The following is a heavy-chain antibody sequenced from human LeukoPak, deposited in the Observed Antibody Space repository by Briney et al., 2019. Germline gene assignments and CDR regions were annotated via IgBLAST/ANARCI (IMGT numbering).Heavy chain of an antibody. D-gene: IGHD6-13*01. CDR3: ARDLEVAAAGNN. CDR1: GFTFSSYS. V-gene: IGHV3-21*01. Sequence: GGSLRLSCAASGFTFSSYSMNWVRQAPGKGLEWVSSISSSSSYIYYADSVKGRFTISRDNAKNSLYLQMNSLRAEDTAVYYCARDLEVAAAGNNWGQGTLVTVSS. CDR2: ISSSSSYI. J-gene: IGHJ4*02.